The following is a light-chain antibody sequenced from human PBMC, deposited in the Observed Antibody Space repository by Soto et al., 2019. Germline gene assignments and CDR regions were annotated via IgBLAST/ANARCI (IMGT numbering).Light chain of an antibody. CDR2: DAD. V-gene: IGLV2-23*01. CDR3: CSYAGDSALI. J-gene: IGLJ2*01. CDR1: RSDVGSYNF. Sequence: QSALTQPASVSGSPGQSITISCTGSRSDVGSYNFVSWYQLLPGKAPRLIIFDADKRPSGVSSRFSGSKSGYTASLTISGLQAEDEADYLCCSYAGDSALIFGGGTKVTVL.